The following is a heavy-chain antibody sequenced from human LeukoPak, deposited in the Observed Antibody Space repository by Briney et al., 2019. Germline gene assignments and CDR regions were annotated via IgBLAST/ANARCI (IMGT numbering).Heavy chain of an antibody. V-gene: IGHV5-51*01. J-gene: IGHJ4*02. CDR1: GYSFTSYW. Sequence: GESLKISCKGSGYSFTSYWIGWVRQMPGKGLEWMGIIYPGDSDTRYSPSFQGQVTISADKSISTAYLQWSSLKASDTAMYYCARQAAAGPNQNPFDYWGQGTLVTVSS. CDR2: IYPGDSDT. CDR3: ARQAAAGPNQNPFDY. D-gene: IGHD6-13*01.